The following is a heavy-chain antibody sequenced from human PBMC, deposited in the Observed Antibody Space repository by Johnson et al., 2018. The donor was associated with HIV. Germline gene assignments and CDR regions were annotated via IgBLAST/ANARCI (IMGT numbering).Heavy chain of an antibody. CDR1: AFSFSGYD. D-gene: IGHD3-22*01. Sequence: VLLVESGGGVVQPGRSLRLSCTSAFSFSGYDMHWVRQAPGKGLEWVSGINWNGGSTGYADSVKGRFTISRDNAKNSLYLQMNSLRAEDTALYYCARGRDYYDSSGGQDAFDIWGQGTMVTVSS. J-gene: IGHJ3*02. CDR3: ARGRDYYDSSGGQDAFDI. V-gene: IGHV3-20*04. CDR2: INWNGGST.